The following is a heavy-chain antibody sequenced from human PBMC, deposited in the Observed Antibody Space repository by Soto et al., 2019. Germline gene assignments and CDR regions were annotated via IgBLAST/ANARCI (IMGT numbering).Heavy chain of an antibody. V-gene: IGHV3-23*01. CDR3: AKSLTTPYTMIVVVPPAY. CDR2: ISGSGGST. Sequence: QPGGSLRLSCAASGFTFSSYAMSWVRQAPGKGLEWVSAISGSGGSTYYADSVKGRFTISRDNSKNTLYLQMNSLRAEDTAVYYCAKSLTTPYTMIVVVPPAYWGQGTLVTVS. J-gene: IGHJ4*02. CDR1: GFTFSSYA. D-gene: IGHD3-22*01.